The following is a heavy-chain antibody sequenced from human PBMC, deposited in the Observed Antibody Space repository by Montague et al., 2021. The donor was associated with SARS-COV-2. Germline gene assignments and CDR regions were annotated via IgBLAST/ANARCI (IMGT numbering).Heavy chain of an antibody. Sequence: SRRLSCAASGFTVSSNHMTWVRQAPGKGLEWVAVLYIGENTYYVDSVKGRFTVSRDNSKNSVYLQMNNLRAEDTAVYYCARERRGSFYFGYWGQGTLVTVSS. J-gene: IGHJ4*02. V-gene: IGHV3-53*01. CDR1: GFTVSSNH. CDR2: LYIGENT. D-gene: IGHD3-10*01. CDR3: ARERRGSFYFGY.